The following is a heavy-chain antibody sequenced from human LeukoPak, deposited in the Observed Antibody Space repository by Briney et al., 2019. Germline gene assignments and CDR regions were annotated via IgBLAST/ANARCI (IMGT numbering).Heavy chain of an antibody. CDR3: ARSYCSSTSCYNGY. Sequence: GASVNVSCKASRYTFTSYGISWVRQAPGQGLEGMGWISAYNGNTNYAQKLQGRVTMTTDTSTSTAYMELRSLRSDDKAVYYCARSYCSSTSCYNGYWGQGTLVTVSS. CDR1: RYTFTSYG. J-gene: IGHJ4*02. D-gene: IGHD2-2*02. CDR2: ISAYNGNT. V-gene: IGHV1-18*01.